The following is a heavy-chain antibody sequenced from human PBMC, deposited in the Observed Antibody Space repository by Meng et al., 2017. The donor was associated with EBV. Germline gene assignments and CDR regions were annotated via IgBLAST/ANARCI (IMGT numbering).Heavy chain of an antibody. J-gene: IGHJ4*02. Sequence: QHSLNQSGPTLVKPTHALTLPSTFSGFSLSIRGVGVCWIRQPPGKALEWLALIYWDDDKRYSPSLKSRLTITKDTSKNQVVLTMTNMDPVDAATYYCAHIIAARPFDYWGQGTLVTVSS. V-gene: IGHV2-5*02. D-gene: IGHD6-6*01. CDR1: GFSLSIRGVG. CDR3: AHIIAARPFDY. CDR2: IYWDDDK.